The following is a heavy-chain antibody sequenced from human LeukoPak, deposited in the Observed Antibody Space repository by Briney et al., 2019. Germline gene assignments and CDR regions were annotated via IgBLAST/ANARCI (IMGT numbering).Heavy chain of an antibody. J-gene: IGHJ4*02. CDR1: GGSISSINYY. D-gene: IGHD3-10*01. V-gene: IGHV4-39*01. Sequence: SETLSLTCTVSGGSISSINYYWGWIRQSPGKGLEWIGSIHYSGSTYYNPSLKSRLTISLDTSKNQFSLRLSSVTAADTAVYYCASIELLPDYWGQGTLVTVSS. CDR3: ASIELLPDY. CDR2: IHYSGST.